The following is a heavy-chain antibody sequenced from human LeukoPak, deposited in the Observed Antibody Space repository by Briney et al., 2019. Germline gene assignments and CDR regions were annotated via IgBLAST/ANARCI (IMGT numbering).Heavy chain of an antibody. D-gene: IGHD3-3*01. CDR3: ARDFYDFLIDYYYGMDV. J-gene: IGHJ6*02. CDR1: GFTFSSYW. CDR2: INSDGSST. Sequence: PGGSLRLSCAASGFTFSSYWMHWVRQAPGEGLVWVSRINSDGSSTSYADSVKGRFTISRDNAKNTLYLQMNSLRAEDTAVYYCARDFYDFLIDYYYGMDVWGQGTTVTVSS. V-gene: IGHV3-74*01.